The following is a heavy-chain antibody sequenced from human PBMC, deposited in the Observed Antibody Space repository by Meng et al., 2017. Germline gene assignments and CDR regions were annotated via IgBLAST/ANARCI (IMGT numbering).Heavy chain of an antibody. J-gene: IGHJ4*02. Sequence: ASVKVSCKASGYTFTSYYMHWVRQAPGQGLEWMGIINPSGGSTSYAQKFQGRVTMTRDTSTSTVYMELSSLRSEDTAVYYCARADARWLQFQPPLDWGQGTLVTVSS. D-gene: IGHD5-24*01. V-gene: IGHV1-46*01. CDR2: INPSGGST. CDR3: ARADARWLQFQPPLD. CDR1: GYTFTSYY.